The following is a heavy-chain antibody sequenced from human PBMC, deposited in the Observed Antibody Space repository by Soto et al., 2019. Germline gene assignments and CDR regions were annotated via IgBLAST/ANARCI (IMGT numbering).Heavy chain of an antibody. CDR2: IIPIFGTA. Sequence: ASVKVSCKASGGTFSSYAISWVRQAPGQGLEWMGGIIPIFGTANYAQKFQGRVTITADKSTSTAYMELSSLRSEDTAVYYCARDHHYYDSSGYYKTDAFDIWGQGTMVTVSS. CDR1: GGTFSSYA. V-gene: IGHV1-69*06. J-gene: IGHJ3*02. D-gene: IGHD3-22*01. CDR3: ARDHHYYDSSGYYKTDAFDI.